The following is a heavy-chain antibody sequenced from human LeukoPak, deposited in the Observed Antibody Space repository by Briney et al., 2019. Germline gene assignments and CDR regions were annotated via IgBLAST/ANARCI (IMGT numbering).Heavy chain of an antibody. D-gene: IGHD1-7*01. J-gene: IGHJ4*02. CDR3: ARGVNYPTVFFDY. CDR1: GFTVSSNY. Sequence: GGSLRLSCAASGFTVSSNYMSWVRQAPGKGLEWVSVIYSGGSTYYANSVKGRFTISRDNSKNTLYLQMNSLRGEDTAVYCCARGVNYPTVFFDYWGQGTLVTVSS. V-gene: IGHV3-53*01. CDR2: IYSGGST.